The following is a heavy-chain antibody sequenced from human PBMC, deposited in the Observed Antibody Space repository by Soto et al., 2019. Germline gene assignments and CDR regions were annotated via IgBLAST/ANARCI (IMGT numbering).Heavy chain of an antibody. Sequence: PGGSLRLSCAASGFTFSSYAMHWVRQAPGKGLEWVAVISYDGSNKYYADSVKGRFTISRDNSKNTLYLQMNSLRAEDTAVYYCARDRHSSGWSSFDYWGQGTLVTVSS. J-gene: IGHJ4*02. D-gene: IGHD6-19*01. CDR1: GFTFSSYA. V-gene: IGHV3-30-3*01. CDR3: ARDRHSSGWSSFDY. CDR2: ISYDGSNK.